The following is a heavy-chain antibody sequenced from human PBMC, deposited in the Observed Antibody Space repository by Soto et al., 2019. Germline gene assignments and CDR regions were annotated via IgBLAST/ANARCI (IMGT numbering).Heavy chain of an antibody. CDR3: AKAGVTANAAPNAMDG. D-gene: IGHD2-15*01. V-gene: IGHV3-23*01. J-gene: IGHJ6*02. Sequence: GGYLRLSEEASGFPLSLNPMRRVRPTHGQGMEWVSAISGRGGSTYYADSVKGRFTISRDNSKNTLYLQMNSLRAGDTAVYYGAKAGVTANAAPNAMDGWGQGITVTVS. CDR2: ISGRGGST. CDR1: GFPLSLNP.